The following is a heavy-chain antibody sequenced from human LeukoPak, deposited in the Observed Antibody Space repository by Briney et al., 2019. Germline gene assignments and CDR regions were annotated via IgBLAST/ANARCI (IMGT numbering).Heavy chain of an antibody. V-gene: IGHV3-30*04. Sequence: GGSLRLSRAASGFTFSSYAMHWVRQAPGRGLEWVTVISYDGSNGYYTGSVKGRFTISRDNSQNTLYVQMSSLRPEDTAVYYCVREVTSGSFDYWGQGTLVTVSS. CDR3: VREVTSGSFDY. CDR2: ISYDGSNG. CDR1: GFTFSSYA. D-gene: IGHD1-26*01. J-gene: IGHJ4*02.